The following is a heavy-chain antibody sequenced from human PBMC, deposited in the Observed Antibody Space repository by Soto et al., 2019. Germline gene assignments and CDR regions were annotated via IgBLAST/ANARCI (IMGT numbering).Heavy chain of an antibody. CDR2: INSDGSKT. CDR1: GFIFSTFW. V-gene: IGHV3-74*01. Sequence: PGGSLRLSCAASGFIFSTFWMHWVRQAPGKGLEWVSRINSDGSKTTYADSVKGRFTISRDNAKNTVYLQMNSLRGEDTAVYYCATGGAVTVYYYYYYGMDVWGQGTTVTVSS. D-gene: IGHD4-4*01. CDR3: ATGGAVTVYYYYYYGMDV. J-gene: IGHJ6*02.